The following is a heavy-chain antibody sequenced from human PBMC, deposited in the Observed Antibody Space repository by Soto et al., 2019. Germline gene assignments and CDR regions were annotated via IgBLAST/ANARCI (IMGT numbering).Heavy chain of an antibody. CDR3: ARTGPLALYCSGVSCYSGY. J-gene: IGHJ4*02. CDR1: VYTFTSYG. V-gene: IGHV1-18*01. D-gene: IGHD2-15*01. Sequence: QVQLVQSGAEVKKPGASVKVSCKTSVYTFTSYGISWVRQAPGQGLEWMGWISAYNGNTNYAQKVQGRVTMTTDTSTSTAYMELRSLRSDDTAVYYCARTGPLALYCSGVSCYSGYWGQGTLVTVSS. CDR2: ISAYNGNT.